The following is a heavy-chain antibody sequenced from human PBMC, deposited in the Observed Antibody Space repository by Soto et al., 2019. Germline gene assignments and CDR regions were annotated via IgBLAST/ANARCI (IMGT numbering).Heavy chain of an antibody. J-gene: IGHJ4*02. Sequence: QVQLMQSGAEVKKPGASVKVSCKASGDTFTDYYIHWVRQAPGQGLEWIGTVNPSSGHTTLAQHFLGRVKIPRDTSTSTLYMELTCLTTDETAIYYGARGGHVVVVPAALDYWGQGTLVTVSS. CDR1: GDTFTDYY. V-gene: IGHV1-46*01. D-gene: IGHD2-21*02. CDR3: ARGGHVVVVPAALDY. CDR2: VNPSSGHT.